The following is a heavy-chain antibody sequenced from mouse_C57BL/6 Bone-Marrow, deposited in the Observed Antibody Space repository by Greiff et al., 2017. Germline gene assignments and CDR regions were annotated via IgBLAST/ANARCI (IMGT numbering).Heavy chain of an antibody. CDR3: ASSPLYYYGSSYALAWFAY. CDR2: INPSSGYT. CDR1: GYTFTSYW. Sequence: VQLQQSGAELAKPGASVKLSCKASGYTFTSYWMHWVKQRPGQGLEWIGYINPSSGYTKYNQKFKDKATLTADKSYSPAYMQLSSLTYEDSAVYYCASSPLYYYGSSYALAWFAYWGQGTLVTFSA. J-gene: IGHJ3*01. V-gene: IGHV1-7*01. D-gene: IGHD1-1*01.